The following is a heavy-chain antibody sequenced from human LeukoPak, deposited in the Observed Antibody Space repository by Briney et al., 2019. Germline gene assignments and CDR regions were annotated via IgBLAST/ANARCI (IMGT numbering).Heavy chain of an antibody. J-gene: IGHJ6*03. CDR1: GGTFSSYA. V-gene: IGHV1-69*05. Sequence: SVKVSCKASGGTFSSYAISWVRQAPGQGLEWMGRIIPIFGTAHYAQKFQGRVTITTDESTSTAYMELSSLRSEDTAVYYCARDRWQQLYYYYYMDVWGKGTTVTVSS. CDR2: IIPIFGTA. D-gene: IGHD6-13*01. CDR3: ARDRWQQLYYYYYMDV.